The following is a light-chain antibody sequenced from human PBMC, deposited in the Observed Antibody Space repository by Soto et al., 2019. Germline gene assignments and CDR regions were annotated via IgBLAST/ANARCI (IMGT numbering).Light chain of an antibody. V-gene: IGKV1-6*01. Sequence: AIQMTQSPSSLSASVGDRVTITCRASQGIRNDLGWYQQKPGKAPKLLIYAASSLQSGVPSRFSGSGFGTDFTLTFSSLQPEDFATYYCLQDYNYPRTFGQGTKVEIK. CDR2: AAS. CDR3: LQDYNYPRT. J-gene: IGKJ1*01. CDR1: QGIRND.